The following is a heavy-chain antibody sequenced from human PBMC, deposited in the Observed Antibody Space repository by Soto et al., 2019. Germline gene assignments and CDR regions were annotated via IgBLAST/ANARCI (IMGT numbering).Heavy chain of an antibody. J-gene: IGHJ3*02. CDR1: GGSISSSSYY. Sequence: PSETLSLTCTVSGGSISSSSYYWGWIRQPPGKGLEWIGSIYYSGSTYYNPSLKSRVTISVDTSKNQFSLKLSSVTAADTAVYYCERLGVVVVAATPGAFDIWGQGTMVTVS. CDR2: IYYSGST. V-gene: IGHV4-39*01. D-gene: IGHD2-15*01. CDR3: ERLGVVVVAATPGAFDI.